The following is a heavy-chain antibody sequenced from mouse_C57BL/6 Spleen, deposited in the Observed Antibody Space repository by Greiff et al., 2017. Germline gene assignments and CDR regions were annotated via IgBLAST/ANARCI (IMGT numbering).Heavy chain of an antibody. V-gene: IGHV5-17*01. J-gene: IGHJ1*03. D-gene: IGHD1-1*01. CDR2: ISSGSSTI. CDR3: ARPGVVDRYFDV. Sequence: EVKLMEPGGGLVKPGASLTLSCAASGFTFSDYGMHWVRQAPEKGLEWVAYISSGSSTIYYADTVKGRFTISGDNAKSTVYLQMTSLRSEDTAMYYCARPGVVDRYFDVWGTGTTVTVSS. CDR1: GFTFSDYG.